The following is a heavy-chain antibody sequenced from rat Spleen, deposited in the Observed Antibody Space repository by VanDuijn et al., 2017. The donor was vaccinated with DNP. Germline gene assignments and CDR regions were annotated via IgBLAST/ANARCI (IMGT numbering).Heavy chain of an antibody. CDR3: TSNYDGYYHQTMDA. CDR2: MWSDGDT. CDR1: GFSLTSYG. D-gene: IGHD1-12*03. J-gene: IGHJ4*01. V-gene: IGHV2-32*01. Sequence: QVQLKESGPGLVQPSQTLSLTCAVSGFSLTSYGVSWVRQSPGKGLEWMGVMWSDGDTAYNSALKSRLSISRDTSKSQFFLKMNSLQTDDTGTYYCTSNYDGYYHQTMDAWGQGTSVTVSS.